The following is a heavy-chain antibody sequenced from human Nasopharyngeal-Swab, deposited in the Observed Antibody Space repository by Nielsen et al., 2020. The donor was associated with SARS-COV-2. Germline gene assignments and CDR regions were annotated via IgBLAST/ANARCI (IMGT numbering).Heavy chain of an antibody. D-gene: IGHD1-26*01. CDR1: GYTFTSYY. CDR2: INPNGGST. CDR3: AREHPIAGGHDAFDM. Sequence: ASVKVSCKASGYTFTSYYMHWVRQAPGQGLEWMGIINPNGGSTSYARKFQGRVTMTRDTSTMTVYMELSSLRSEDTAVYYCAREHPIAGGHDAFDMWGQGTMVTVSS. J-gene: IGHJ3*02. V-gene: IGHV1-46*01.